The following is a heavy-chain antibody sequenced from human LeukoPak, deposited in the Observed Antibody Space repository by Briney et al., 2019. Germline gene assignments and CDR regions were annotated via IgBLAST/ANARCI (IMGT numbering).Heavy chain of an antibody. D-gene: IGHD5-18*01. J-gene: IGHJ4*02. Sequence: PSETLSLTCTVSGGSISSSSYYWGWIRQPPGKGLEWIGSIYYSGSTYYNPSLKSRVTISVDTSKNQFSLKLSSVTAADTAVYYCARDMGLYSYGSFDYWGQGTLVTVSS. CDR1: GGSISSSSYY. CDR2: IYYSGST. CDR3: ARDMGLYSYGSFDY. V-gene: IGHV4-39*07.